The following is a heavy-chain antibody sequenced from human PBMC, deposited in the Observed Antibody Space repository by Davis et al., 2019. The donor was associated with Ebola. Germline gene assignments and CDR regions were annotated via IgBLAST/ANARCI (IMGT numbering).Heavy chain of an antibody. CDR1: GGSISSGGYY. CDR3: ARRKNYGDYDDY. Sequence: PSETLSLTCTVSGGSISSGGYYWSWIRQHPGKGLEWIGDIDHSGSTNYNPSLKSRVTISVDTSKNQFSLKLSSVTAADTAVYYCARRKNYGDYDDYWGQGTLVTVSS. V-gene: IGHV4-39*01. CDR2: IDHSGST. J-gene: IGHJ4*02. D-gene: IGHD4-17*01.